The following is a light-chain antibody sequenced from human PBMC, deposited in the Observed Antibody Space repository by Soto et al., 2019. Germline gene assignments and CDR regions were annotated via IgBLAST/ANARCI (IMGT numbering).Light chain of an antibody. CDR3: NSYTSSSTYV. J-gene: IGLJ1*01. CDR1: SSDVGGYNY. Sequence: QSALTQPASVSGSPGQSIAISCTGTSSDVGGYNYVTWYQQPPGKAPKLMIYDVSNRPSGVSDRFSGSKSGNTASLTISGLQAEDEGDYYCNSYTSSSTYVFGTGTKLTVL. CDR2: DVS. V-gene: IGLV2-14*03.